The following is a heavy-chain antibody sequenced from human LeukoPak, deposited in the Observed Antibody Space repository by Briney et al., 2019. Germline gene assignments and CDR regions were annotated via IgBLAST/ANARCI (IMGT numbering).Heavy chain of an antibody. CDR1: GGTFSSYA. V-gene: IGHV1-69*01. D-gene: IGHD3-22*01. CDR3: ASNPYYYDSSGYLVDAFDI. Sequence: ASVKVSCKASGGTFSSYAISWVRQAPGQGLEWMGGIIPIFGTANYAQKFQGRVTITADESTSTAYMELSSLRSEDTAVYYCASNPYYYDSSGYLVDAFDIWGQGTMVTVSS. CDR2: IIPIFGTA. J-gene: IGHJ3*02.